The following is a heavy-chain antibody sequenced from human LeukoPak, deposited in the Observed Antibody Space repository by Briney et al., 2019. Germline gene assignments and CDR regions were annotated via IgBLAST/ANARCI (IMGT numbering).Heavy chain of an antibody. V-gene: IGHV4-59*01. Sequence: TSETLSLTCSVSGGSISSNYWSWIRQPPGKGLEWIGYIYYRGNTNYIPSLRSRVTISVDTSKNQLFLTLTSVTAADTAVYYCARALDGSGWFSSWGQGTLVTVSS. CDR2: IYYRGNT. CDR3: ARALDGSGWFSS. CDR1: GGSISSNY. J-gene: IGHJ4*02. D-gene: IGHD6-19*01.